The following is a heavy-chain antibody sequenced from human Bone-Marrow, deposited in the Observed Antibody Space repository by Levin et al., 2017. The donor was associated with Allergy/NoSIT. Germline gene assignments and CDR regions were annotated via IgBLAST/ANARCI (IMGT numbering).Heavy chain of an antibody. CDR3: ARVLRYFDWLVLDY. CDR1: GGSISSGGYY. V-gene: IGHV4-31*03. D-gene: IGHD3-9*01. J-gene: IGHJ4*02. CDR2: IYYSGST. Sequence: SETLSLTCTVSGGSISSGGYYWSWIRQHPGKGLEWIGYIYYSGSTYYNPSLKSRVTISVDTSKNQFSLKLSSVTAADTAVYYCARVLRYFDWLVLDYWGQGTLVTVSS.